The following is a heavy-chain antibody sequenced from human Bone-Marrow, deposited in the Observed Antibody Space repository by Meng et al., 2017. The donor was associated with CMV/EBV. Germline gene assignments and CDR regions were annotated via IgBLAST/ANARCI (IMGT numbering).Heavy chain of an antibody. Sequence: ASVKVSCKASGYTFSAYYIHWVRQAPGQGLEWMGWMNPNSGNTGYAQKFQGRVTMTRNTSISTAYMELSSLRSEDTAVYYCARVARRFTIFYPYWGQGTLVTVSS. D-gene: IGHD3-9*01. V-gene: IGHV1-8*02. CDR1: GYTFSAYY. J-gene: IGHJ4*02. CDR2: MNPNSGNT. CDR3: ARVARRFTIFYPY.